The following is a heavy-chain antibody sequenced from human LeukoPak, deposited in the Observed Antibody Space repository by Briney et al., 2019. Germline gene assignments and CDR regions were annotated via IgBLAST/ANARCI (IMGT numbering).Heavy chain of an antibody. J-gene: IGHJ5*02. CDR1: GGSISSGSYY. D-gene: IGHD3-22*01. V-gene: IGHV4-61*02. Sequence: SETLSLTCTVSGGSISSGSYYWSWIRQPAGKGLEWIGRIYTSGSTNYNPSLKSRVTISVDTSKNQFSLKLSSVTAADTAVYCCARELYDSSGYSNWFDPWGQGTLVTVSS. CDR3: ARELYDSSGYSNWFDP. CDR2: IYTSGST.